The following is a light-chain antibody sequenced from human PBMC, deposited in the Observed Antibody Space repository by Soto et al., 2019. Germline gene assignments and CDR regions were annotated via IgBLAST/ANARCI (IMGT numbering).Light chain of an antibody. CDR1: QSVSSTY. J-gene: IGKJ4*01. CDR3: QHYGESPPIT. V-gene: IGKV3-20*01. Sequence: EIVLTQSPGTMSLSPGERATLSCRASQSVSSTYLAWYQQKPGQAPRLLIYGASSRATGIPDRFSGSGSGADFTLTIIRLEPEDFAVYYCQHYGESPPITFGGGTKVDIK. CDR2: GAS.